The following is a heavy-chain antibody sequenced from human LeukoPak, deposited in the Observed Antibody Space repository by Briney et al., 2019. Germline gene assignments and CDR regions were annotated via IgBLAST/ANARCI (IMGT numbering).Heavy chain of an antibody. D-gene: IGHD6-13*01. CDR1: GYTFTSYA. Sequence: ASVKVSCKASGYTFTSYAISWVRQAPGQGLEWMGGIIPIFGTANYAQKFQGRVTITADESTSTAYMELSSLRSEDTAVYYCARGAWQQLDYGMDVWGQGTTVTVSS. V-gene: IGHV1-69*13. CDR2: IIPIFGTA. J-gene: IGHJ6*02. CDR3: ARGAWQQLDYGMDV.